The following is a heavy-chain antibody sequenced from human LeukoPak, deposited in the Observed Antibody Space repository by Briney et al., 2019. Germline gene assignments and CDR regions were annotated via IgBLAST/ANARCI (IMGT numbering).Heavy chain of an antibody. CDR2: IYYSGST. V-gene: IGHV4-59*01. CDR3: ARSGILWFGELLSYNWFDP. Sequence: SETLSLTCTVSGGPISGYYWSWIRQPPGKGLEWIGYIYYSGSTNYNPSLKSRVTISVDTSKNQFSLKLSSVTAADTAVYYCARSGILWFGELLSYNWFDPWGQGTLVTVSS. J-gene: IGHJ5*02. D-gene: IGHD3-10*01. CDR1: GGPISGYY.